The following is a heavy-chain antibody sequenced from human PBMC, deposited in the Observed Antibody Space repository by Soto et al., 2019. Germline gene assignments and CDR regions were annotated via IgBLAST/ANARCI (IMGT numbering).Heavy chain of an antibody. CDR2: ISAYNGNT. D-gene: IGHD5-12*01. J-gene: IGHJ6*02. CDR3: ASLRYSGYDFGYYGMDV. V-gene: IGHV1-18*04. Sequence: GASVKVSCKASGYTFTSYGISWVRQAPGQGLEWMGWISAYNGNTNYAQKLQGRVTMTTDTSTSTAYMELRSLRSDDTAVYYCASLRYSGYDFGYYGMDVWGQGTTVTVS. CDR1: GYTFTSYG.